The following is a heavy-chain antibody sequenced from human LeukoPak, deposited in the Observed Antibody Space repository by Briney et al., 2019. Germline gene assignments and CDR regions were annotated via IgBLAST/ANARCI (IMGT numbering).Heavy chain of an antibody. J-gene: IGHJ4*02. CDR3: ARVSSSWYEFDY. Sequence: ASVKVSCKASGYTFSSYGISWVRQAPGQGLEWMGWISAYNGNTNYAQKLQGRVTMTTDTSTSTAYMELRSLRSDDTAVYYCARVSSSWYEFDYWGQGTLVTVSS. CDR2: ISAYNGNT. V-gene: IGHV1-18*01. CDR1: GYTFSSYG. D-gene: IGHD6-13*01.